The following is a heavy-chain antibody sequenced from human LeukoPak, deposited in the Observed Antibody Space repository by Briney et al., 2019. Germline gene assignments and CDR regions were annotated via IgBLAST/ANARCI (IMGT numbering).Heavy chain of an antibody. J-gene: IGHJ5*02. CDR1: GFTFSSYS. Sequence: GGSLRLSCAASGFTFSSYSMNWVRQAPGKGLEWVSSISSTSIYKYYADSVKGRFTISRDNAQTSLYLQMNSLRAEDTAVYYCARASNPWLQLTWGQGTLVTVSS. CDR2: ISSTSIYK. CDR3: ARASNPWLQLT. D-gene: IGHD5-24*01. V-gene: IGHV3-21*04.